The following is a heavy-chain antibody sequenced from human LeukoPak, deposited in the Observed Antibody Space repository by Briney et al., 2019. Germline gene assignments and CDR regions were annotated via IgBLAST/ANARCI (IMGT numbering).Heavy chain of an antibody. V-gene: IGHV3-23*01. J-gene: IGHJ4*02. D-gene: IGHD4/OR15-4a*01. CDR1: GFTFSNYC. Sequence: GGSLRLSCAASGFTFSNYCVTWVRQASGKALEWVSSISGSGDSTYYADSVKGRFTISRDNSKNTLYLQMNSLRVEDTAIYYCAKYGAPGWSGYLDYWGQGTLVTVSS. CDR3: AKYGAPGWSGYLDY. CDR2: ISGSGDST.